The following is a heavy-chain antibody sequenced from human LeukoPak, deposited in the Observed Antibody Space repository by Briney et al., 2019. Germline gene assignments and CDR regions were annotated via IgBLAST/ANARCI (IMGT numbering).Heavy chain of an antibody. D-gene: IGHD4-17*01. CDR1: GYTFTSYG. Sequence: GASVKVSCKASGYTFTSYGISWVRQAPGQGLEWMGWISAYNGNTNYAQKLQGRVTMTTDTSTSTACMELRSLRSDDTAVYYCARVSEDYGDRSEDYWGQGTLVTVSS. CDR3: ARVSEDYGDRSEDY. J-gene: IGHJ4*02. CDR2: ISAYNGNT. V-gene: IGHV1-18*04.